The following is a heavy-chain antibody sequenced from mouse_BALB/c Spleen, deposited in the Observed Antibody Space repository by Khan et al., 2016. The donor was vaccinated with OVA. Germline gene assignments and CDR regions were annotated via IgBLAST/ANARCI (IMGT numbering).Heavy chain of an antibody. J-gene: IGHJ4*01. Sequence: QIQLVQSGPGLVAPSQSLSITCTVSGFSLSRYNIHWVRQPPGKGLEWLGMIWGGGGTDYNSTLKSRLSISKDNSKSQVFLKMNSLQTDDSAMYYCARSYYRYDCYYAMDYWGQGTSVTVSS. D-gene: IGHD2-14*01. CDR1: GFSLSRYN. CDR3: ARSYYRYDCYYAMDY. CDR2: IWGGGGT. V-gene: IGHV2-6-4*01.